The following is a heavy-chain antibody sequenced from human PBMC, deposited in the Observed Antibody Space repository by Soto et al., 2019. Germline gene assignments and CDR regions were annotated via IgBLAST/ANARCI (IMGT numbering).Heavy chain of an antibody. CDR2: ISAYNGDT. J-gene: IGHJ4*02. CDR3: ARDWSRYYDNSGLIWFY. CDR1: GYTFRSYG. V-gene: IGHV1-18*04. D-gene: IGHD3-22*01. Sequence: QIQLVQSGGEVQKPGASVKVSCKASGYTFRSYGISWVRQAPGQGLERVGWISAYNGDTHYAPKFQDRITLTTETSTYTAYMELMSLRLDDTAVYYCARDWSRYYDNSGLIWFYWGQGSLVTVSS.